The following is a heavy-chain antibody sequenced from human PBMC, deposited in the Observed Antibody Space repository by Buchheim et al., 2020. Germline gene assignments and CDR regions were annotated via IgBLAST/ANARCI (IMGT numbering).Heavy chain of an antibody. CDR3: ARGANWGSYY. D-gene: IGHD7-27*01. CDR1: GFTFSSYG. V-gene: IGHV3-30*03. J-gene: IGHJ4*02. Sequence: QVQLVESGGGVVQPGRSLRLSCAASGFTFSSYGMHWVRQAPGKGLEWVAVISYDGSNKYYADSVKGRFTISRDNSKNTLYLQMNSLRAEDTAVYYCARGANWGSYYWGQGTL. CDR2: ISYDGSNK.